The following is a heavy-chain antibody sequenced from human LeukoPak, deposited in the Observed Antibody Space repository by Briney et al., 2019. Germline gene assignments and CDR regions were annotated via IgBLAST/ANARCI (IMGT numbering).Heavy chain of an antibody. CDR1: GYTFTSYG. CDR3: ARDVEQQLVRAVDY. V-gene: IGHV1-18*01. J-gene: IGHJ4*02. CDR2: ISASNGNT. D-gene: IGHD6-13*01. Sequence: ASVKVSCKASGYTFTSYGISWVRHAPGQGLEWMGWISASNGNTNYAQKLQGRVTMTTDTSTSTAYMELRSLRSDDTAVYYCARDVEQQLVRAVDYWGQGTLVTVSS.